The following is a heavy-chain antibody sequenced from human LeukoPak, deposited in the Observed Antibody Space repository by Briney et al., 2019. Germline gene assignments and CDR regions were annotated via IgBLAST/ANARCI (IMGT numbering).Heavy chain of an antibody. CDR1: GFTFSSYA. CDR3: ARGGVLLWFGEFRMNWFDP. D-gene: IGHD3-10*01. CDR2: ISYDGSNK. V-gene: IGHV3-30-3*01. Sequence: GGSLRLSCAASGFTFSSYAMHWVRQAPGKGLEWVAVISYDGSNKYYADSVKGRFTISRDNSKNTLYLQMNSQRAEDTAVYYCARGGVLLWFGEFRMNWFDPWGQGTLVTVSS. J-gene: IGHJ5*02.